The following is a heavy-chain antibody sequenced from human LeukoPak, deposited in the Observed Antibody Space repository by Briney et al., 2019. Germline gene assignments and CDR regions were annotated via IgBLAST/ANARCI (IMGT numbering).Heavy chain of an antibody. CDR3: ARDSGDSDGDY. J-gene: IGHJ4*02. CDR1: GGTLSSYA. D-gene: IGHD5-18*01. Sequence: GASLKVSRKASGGTLSSYAISWVRQAPGHGVEWMGGIIPIFGTANYAQTFQARVTITADESTTTAYMELSSLRCEDTAGYYFARDSGDSDGDYWGEGNLVTVSP. CDR2: IIPIFGTA. V-gene: IGHV1-69*01.